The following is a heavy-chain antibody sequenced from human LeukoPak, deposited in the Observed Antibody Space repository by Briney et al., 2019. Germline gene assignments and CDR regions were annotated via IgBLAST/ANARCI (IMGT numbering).Heavy chain of an antibody. CDR3: ARDTGGKPFDF. V-gene: IGHV1-69*06. J-gene: IGHJ4*02. CDR2: IIPSFGSP. Sequence: WASVKVSCKASGGTFSSDAISWLRQAPGQGLEWMGGIIPSFGSPNYAQKFQGRLRITADKPTSTAYMELSSLRSEDTAVYYCARDTGGKPFDFWGQGALVTVSS. CDR1: GGTFSSDA. D-gene: IGHD2-8*02.